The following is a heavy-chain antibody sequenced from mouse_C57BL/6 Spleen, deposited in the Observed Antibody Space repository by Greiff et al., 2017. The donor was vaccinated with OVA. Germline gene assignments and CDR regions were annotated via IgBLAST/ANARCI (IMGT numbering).Heavy chain of an antibody. V-gene: IGHV1-64*01. CDR3: ATVLPLDY. CDR2: IYPNSGST. J-gene: IGHJ2*01. Sequence: VQLQQSGAELVKPGASVKLSCKASGYTFTSYWMHWVKQRPGQGLEWIGMIYPNSGSTNYNEKFKSKATLTVDKSSSTAYMQLSSLTSEDSAVYYCATVLPLDYWGQGTTVTVSS. CDR1: GYTFTSYW.